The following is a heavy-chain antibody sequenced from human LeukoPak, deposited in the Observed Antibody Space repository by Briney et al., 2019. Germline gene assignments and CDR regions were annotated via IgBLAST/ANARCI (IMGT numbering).Heavy chain of an antibody. CDR1: RFTLSSYS. Sequence: PVGSLSLSCAPSRFTLSSYSMNWVRQAPGDGLEWVSYIISSSTTIYNADSVKGRFTISRDNAKNSLYLQMNSLRAEDTAVYYCALTMVRGVIIPYFDYGGQGTLVTVSS. V-gene: IGHV3-48*01. J-gene: IGHJ4*02. CDR2: IISSSTTI. CDR3: ALTMVRGVIIPYFDY. D-gene: IGHD3-10*01.